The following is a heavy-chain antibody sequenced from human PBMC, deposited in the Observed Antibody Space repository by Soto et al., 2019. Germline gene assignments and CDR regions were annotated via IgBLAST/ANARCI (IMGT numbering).Heavy chain of an antibody. D-gene: IGHD3-10*01. Sequence: QVQLVESGGGVVQPGRSLRLSCAASGFTFSSYGMHWVRQAPGKGLEWVAVIWYDGSNKYYADSVKGRFTISRDNSKNTLYLQMNSLRAEDTAVYYCARDLPGDGMDVWGQGTTVTVSS. V-gene: IGHV3-33*01. J-gene: IGHJ6*02. CDR3: ARDLPGDGMDV. CDR1: GFTFSSYG. CDR2: IWYDGSNK.